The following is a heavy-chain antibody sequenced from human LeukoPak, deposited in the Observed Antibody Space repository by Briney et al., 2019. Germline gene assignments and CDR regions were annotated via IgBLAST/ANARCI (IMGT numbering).Heavy chain of an antibody. J-gene: IGHJ6*02. CDR3: ARRDYVGFYGMDV. V-gene: IGHV4-39*01. CDR1: GGSISSSTYY. Sequence: SETLSLTCTVSGGSISSSTYYWGWIRQPPGKGLEWIGSIYYSGSTYYNPSLKSRVTISVDTSKNQFSLKLSSVTAADTAVYYCARRDYVGFYGMDVWGQGTTVTVSS. D-gene: IGHD4-17*01. CDR2: IYYSGST.